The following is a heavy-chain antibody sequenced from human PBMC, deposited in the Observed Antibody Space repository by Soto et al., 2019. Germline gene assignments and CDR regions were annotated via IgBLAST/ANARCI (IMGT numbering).Heavy chain of an antibody. CDR1: GYSFTRYW. CDR3: AALRFLEWSSHAFDI. V-gene: IGHV5-51*01. J-gene: IGHJ3*02. CDR2: IYPGDSDT. Sequence: GVSLKISCKGSGYSFTRYWIVWVRQMQGKGLEWMGIIYPGDSDTRYSPSFQGQVTISADKSISTAYLQWSSLKASDTAMYYCAALRFLEWSSHAFDIWGQGTMVTVSS. D-gene: IGHD3-3*01.